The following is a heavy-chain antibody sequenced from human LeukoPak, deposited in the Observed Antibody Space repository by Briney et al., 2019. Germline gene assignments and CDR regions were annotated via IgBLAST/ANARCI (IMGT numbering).Heavy chain of an antibody. CDR2: ISSSSSYI. CDR1: GFTFSSYG. CDR3: ARGPGIAAHNDY. D-gene: IGHD6-13*01. Sequence: GGSLRLSCAASGFTFSSYGMHWVRQAPGKGLEWVSSISSSSSYIYYADSVRGRFTISRDNAKNSLYLQMNSLRAEDPAVYYCARGPGIAAHNDYWGQGTLVTVSS. J-gene: IGHJ4*02. V-gene: IGHV3-21*01.